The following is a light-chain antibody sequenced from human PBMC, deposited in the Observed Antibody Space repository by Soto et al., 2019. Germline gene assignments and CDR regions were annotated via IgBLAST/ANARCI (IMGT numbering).Light chain of an antibody. CDR3: SSYTRSNTRV. V-gene: IGLV2-14*03. CDR1: SSDIGGYNF. Sequence: QSALTQPASVSGSPGQSITISCTGTSSDIGGYNFVSWYQQHPGKAPKLMIYVVTDRPSVVSSRFSGSKSGNTASLTISGLQAEDEADYYCSSYTRSNTRVFGGGTKLTVL. CDR2: VVT. J-gene: IGLJ3*02.